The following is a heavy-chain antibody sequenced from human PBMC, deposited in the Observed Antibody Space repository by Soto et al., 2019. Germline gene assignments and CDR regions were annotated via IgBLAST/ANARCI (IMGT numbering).Heavy chain of an antibody. V-gene: IGHV3-33*03. CDR3: GRGFFAAVFAPPFAP. CDR2: VRYDGRAE. CDR1: GFTFSTYG. Sequence: QVQLVESGGGVVQPGTSLRLSCAASGFTFSTYGMHWVRQAPGKGLEYVAGVRYDGRAEYYVDSVRGRFTISRDNYKNLLSQKMCSGRADDPAVYFWGRGFFAAVFAPPFAPGGQGPPVPVPP. J-gene: IGHJ5*02. D-gene: IGHD3-3*01.